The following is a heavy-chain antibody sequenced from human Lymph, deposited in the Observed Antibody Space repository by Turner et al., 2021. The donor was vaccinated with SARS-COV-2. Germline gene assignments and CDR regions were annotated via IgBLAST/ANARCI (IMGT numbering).Heavy chain of an antibody. D-gene: IGHD2-15*01. CDR1: GYTLTELS. Sequence: QVQLVQSGAEVKKPGASVKVSCKVSGYTLTELSMHWVRQAPGKGLEWMGGFDPEDGEIIYAQKFQGRVTMTEDTSTDIAYMELSSLRSEDTAVYYCATVLCTGSSCYYYGMDVWGQGTTVTVSS. CDR2: FDPEDGEI. V-gene: IGHV1-24*01. CDR3: ATVLCTGSSCYYYGMDV. J-gene: IGHJ6*02.